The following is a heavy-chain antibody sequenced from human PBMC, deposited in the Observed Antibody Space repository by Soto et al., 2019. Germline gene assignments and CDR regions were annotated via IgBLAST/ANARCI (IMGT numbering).Heavy chain of an antibody. V-gene: IGHV4-59*01. Sequence: PSETLSLTCTVSGGSISSYYWSWIRQPPGKGLEWIGYIYYSGSTNYNPSLKSRVTISVDTSKNQFSLKLTSVTAADTAVYYCARNVDTAGAYYFDFWGQGTLVTVSS. CDR3: ARNVDTAGAYYFDF. D-gene: IGHD5-18*01. CDR1: GGSISSYY. J-gene: IGHJ4*02. CDR2: IYYSGST.